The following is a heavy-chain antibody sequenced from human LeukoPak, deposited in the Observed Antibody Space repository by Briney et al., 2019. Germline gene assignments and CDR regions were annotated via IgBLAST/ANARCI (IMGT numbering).Heavy chain of an antibody. Sequence: SETLSLTCTVSGGSISSDYWSWVRQPPGKGLEWIGYIYYSGSTNYNPSLKSRVTISVDTSKNQFSLKLSSVTAADTAVYYCARDSPPIYDRHRRNLFDPWGQGTLVTVSS. CDR1: GGSISSDY. D-gene: IGHD3-3*01. J-gene: IGHJ5*02. V-gene: IGHV4-59*01. CDR2: IYYSGST. CDR3: ARDSPPIYDRHRRNLFDP.